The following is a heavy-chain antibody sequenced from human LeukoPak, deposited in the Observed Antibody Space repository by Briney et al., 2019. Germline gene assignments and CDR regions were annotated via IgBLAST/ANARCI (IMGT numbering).Heavy chain of an antibody. CDR3: YTTSGGRPH. V-gene: IGHV4-39*01. CDR2: MYYSGST. CDR1: GGSISSSGYY. Sequence: SQTLSLTCTVSGGSISSSGYYWGWIRQPPGKGLEWIGSMYYSGSTNYNPSVKSRVTISADTSRNQFSLNLSSVTAADTAVYYCYTTSGGRPHWGQGTLVTVSS. D-gene: IGHD2-2*02. J-gene: IGHJ4*02.